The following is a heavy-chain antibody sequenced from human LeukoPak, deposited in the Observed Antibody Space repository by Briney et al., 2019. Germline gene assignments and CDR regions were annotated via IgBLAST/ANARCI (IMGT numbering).Heavy chain of an antibody. CDR1: GFSFSSFG. J-gene: IGHJ4*02. CDR2: IRYDGSRK. D-gene: IGHD4-17*01. V-gene: IGHV3-30*02. Sequence: PGGSLRLSCAASGFSFSSFGMHWVRQAPGKGLGWVTSIRYDGSRKHYTDSVKGRFTISRDNSKNTLYLQMNSLRDEDTAVYYCAKDYGDFGDSSSYLDHWGQGTLVTVSS. CDR3: AKDYGDFGDSSSYLDH.